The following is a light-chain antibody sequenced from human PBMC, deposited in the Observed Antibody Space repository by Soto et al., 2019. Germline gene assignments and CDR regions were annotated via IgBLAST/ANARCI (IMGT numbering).Light chain of an antibody. CDR3: QQYKDYTYT. J-gene: IGKJ5*01. CDR2: DAS. V-gene: IGKV1-5*01. Sequence: DIQMTQSPATLSASVGDRVTITCRASQRVDRWLAWYQQKPGQAPKLLISDASTLESGVPSRFSGSGSVTEFTLTITSLQPDDFATYYCQQYKDYTYTFGQGTRLEIK. CDR1: QRVDRW.